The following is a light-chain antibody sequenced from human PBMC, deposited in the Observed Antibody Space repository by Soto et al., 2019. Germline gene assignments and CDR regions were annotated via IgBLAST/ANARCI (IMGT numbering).Light chain of an antibody. J-gene: IGLJ1*01. CDR3: CSSGGSPTYV. V-gene: IGLV2-14*01. Sequence: QSALTQPASVSGSPGQSITISCTGTSSDIGGYNYVSWYQQHPGKAPKLMIYEVTNRPSGVSYRFSGSKSGNTASLTISGLKVEDEADYYCCSSGGSPTYVFGTGTKLTVL. CDR1: SSDIGGYNY. CDR2: EVT.